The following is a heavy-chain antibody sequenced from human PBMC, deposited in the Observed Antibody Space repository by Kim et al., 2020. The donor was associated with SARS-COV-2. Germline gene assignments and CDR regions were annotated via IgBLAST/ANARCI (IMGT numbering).Heavy chain of an antibody. J-gene: IGHJ6*03. CDR1: GFTFSSYG. CDR3: AREGIVVVPAAYHYYY. CDR2: IWYDGSNK. V-gene: IGHV3-33*01. Sequence: GGSLRLSCAASGFTFSSYGMHWVRQAPGKGLEWVAVIWYDGSNKYYADSVKGRFPISRDNSKNTLYLQMNSLRPEATAVYYCAREGIVVVPAAYHYYY. D-gene: IGHD2-2*01.